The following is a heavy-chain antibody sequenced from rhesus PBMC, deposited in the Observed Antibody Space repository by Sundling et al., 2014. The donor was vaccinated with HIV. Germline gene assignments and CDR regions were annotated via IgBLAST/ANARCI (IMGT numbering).Heavy chain of an antibody. J-gene: IGHJ1*01. D-gene: IGHD1-26*01. CDR1: GGSIGGYY. CDR2: VYGSGGST. Sequence: QVQLQESGPGLVKPSETLSLTCAVSGGSIGGYYWSWIRQSPGKGLEWVGSVYGSGGSTEYNPSLKSRVTISTDTSKNQFSLKLSSVTAADTAVYYCARDNWNYYSEFWGQGALVTVSS. CDR3: ARDNWNYYSEF. V-gene: IGHV4-160*01.